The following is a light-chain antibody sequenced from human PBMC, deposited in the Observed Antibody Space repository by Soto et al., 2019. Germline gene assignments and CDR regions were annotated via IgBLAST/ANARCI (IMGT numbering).Light chain of an antibody. CDR2: GVF. Sequence: ETVLTQSPGTVSLSPGERATLSCTTSQSVRSNYLAWYQQKPGQAPRLLIYGVFSRAAGIPDRFSGSGSGPDFTLTISGLEPEDSAVYYWQHYDGSPRTFGRGTKLEI. CDR3: QHYDGSPRT. J-gene: IGKJ2*01. V-gene: IGKV3-20*01. CDR1: QSVRSNY.